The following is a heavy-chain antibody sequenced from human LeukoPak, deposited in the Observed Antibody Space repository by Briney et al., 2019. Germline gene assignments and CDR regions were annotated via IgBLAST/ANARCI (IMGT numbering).Heavy chain of an antibody. J-gene: IGHJ5*02. CDR1: GGSFSGYY. V-gene: IGHV4-34*01. CDR2: INHSGST. Sequence: SETLSLTCAVYGGSFSGYYWSWIRQPPGKGLEWIGEINHSGSTNYNPSLKSRVTISVDTSKNQSSLKLSSVTAADTAVYYCASFMITFGGVIDTAWGQGTLVTVSS. D-gene: IGHD3-16*01. CDR3: ASFMITFGGVIDTA.